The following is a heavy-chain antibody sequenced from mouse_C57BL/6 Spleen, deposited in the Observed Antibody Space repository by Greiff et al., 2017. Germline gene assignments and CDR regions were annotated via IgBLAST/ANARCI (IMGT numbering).Heavy chain of an antibody. CDR3: ARDYGSSYRVYAMDY. Sequence: VQLQQPGAELVRPGSSVKLSCKASGYTFTSYWMHWVKQRPIQGLEWIGNIDPSDSETHYNQKFKDKATLTVDKSSSTAYMQLSSLTSEDSAVYYCARDYGSSYRVYAMDYRGQGTSVTVSS. J-gene: IGHJ4*01. D-gene: IGHD1-1*01. CDR2: IDPSDSET. V-gene: IGHV1-52*01. CDR1: GYTFTSYW.